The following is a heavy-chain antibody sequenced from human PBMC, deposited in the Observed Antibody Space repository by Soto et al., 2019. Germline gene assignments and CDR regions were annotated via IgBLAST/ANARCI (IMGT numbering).Heavy chain of an antibody. V-gene: IGHV1-3*01. D-gene: IGHD3-10*01. Sequence: GASVKVSCKSSGFTFTSYAIHWLRQAPGQRPQWMGWINGGSGNTKYSQDFQGRVTFTRDTFATTAYLELSSLRSEDTAVYYCARVPPWGNSAGDYYIQHYDCWGKGTAVIVSS. CDR2: INGGSGNT. J-gene: IGHJ4*02. CDR3: ARVPPWGNSAGDYYIQHYDC. CDR1: GFTFTSYA.